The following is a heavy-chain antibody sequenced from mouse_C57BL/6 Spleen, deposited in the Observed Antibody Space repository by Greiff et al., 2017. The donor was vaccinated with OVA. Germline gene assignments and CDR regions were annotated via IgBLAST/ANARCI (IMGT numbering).Heavy chain of an antibody. CDR1: GYTFTSYW. V-gene: IGHV1-64*01. CDR3: ARIPHYYGSSYWYFDV. CDR2: IHPNSGST. D-gene: IGHD1-1*01. J-gene: IGHJ1*03. Sequence: QVQLQQPGAELVKPGASVKLSCKASGYTFTSYWMHWVKQRPGQGLEWIGMIHPNSGSTNYNEKFKSKATLTVDKSSSTAYMQLSSLTSEDSAVYYCARIPHYYGSSYWYFDVWGTGTTVTVSS.